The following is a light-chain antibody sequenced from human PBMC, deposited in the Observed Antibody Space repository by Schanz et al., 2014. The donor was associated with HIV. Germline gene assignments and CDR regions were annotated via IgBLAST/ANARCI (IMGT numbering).Light chain of an antibody. Sequence: QSALTQPASVSGSPGQSITISCTGTSSDVGTYDYVSWYQQHPGKASKLMIYDVSYRPSGVSNRFSGSKSGNTASLTISGLQAEDEADYYCNSYTSSSTLVFGGGTKLTVL. CDR1: SSDVGTYDY. V-gene: IGLV2-14*03. J-gene: IGLJ3*02. CDR2: DVS. CDR3: NSYTSSSTLV.